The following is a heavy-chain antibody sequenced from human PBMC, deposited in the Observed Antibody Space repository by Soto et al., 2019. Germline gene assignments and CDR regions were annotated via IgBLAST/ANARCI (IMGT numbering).Heavy chain of an antibody. Sequence: GGSLRLCCTASGFTFGYYAMSWFRQAPGKGLEWVGFIRSKAYGGTTEYAASVKGRFTISRDDSKSIAYLQMNSLKTEDTAVYYCTXDRGSFRTNHYYYGMDVWGQGTTVTVSS. CDR2: IRSKAYGGTT. CDR1: GFTFGYYA. D-gene: IGHD3-16*01. CDR3: TXDRGSFRTNHYYYGMDV. V-gene: IGHV3-49*03. J-gene: IGHJ6*02.